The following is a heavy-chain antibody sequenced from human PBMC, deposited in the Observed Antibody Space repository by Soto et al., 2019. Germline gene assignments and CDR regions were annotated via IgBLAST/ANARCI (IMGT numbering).Heavy chain of an antibody. D-gene: IGHD1-26*01. V-gene: IGHV3-23*01. J-gene: IGHJ4*02. CDR3: ARRGSGSYYDY. CDR2: ISGSGGST. CDR1: GFTFSSYA. Sequence: EVQLLESGGGLVQPGGSLRLSCAAFGFTFSSYAMRWVRQAPVKGLEWVSAISGSGGSTYYADSVKGRFTISRDNSKNTLYLQMNSLRAEDTAVHYCARRGSGSYYDYWGQGTLVTVSS.